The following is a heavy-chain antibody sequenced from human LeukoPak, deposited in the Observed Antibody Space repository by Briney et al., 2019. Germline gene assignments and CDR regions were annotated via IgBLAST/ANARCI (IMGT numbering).Heavy chain of an antibody. J-gene: IGHJ6*02. CDR2: IRYDGSNK. CDR3: ARDLGSELRSHTGGNYYYYGMDV. Sequence: PGGSLRLSCAASGFTFSSYGMHWVRQAPGKGLEWVAFIRYDGSNKYYADSVKGRFTISRDNAKNSLYLQMNSLRAEDTAVYYCARDLGSELRSHTGGNYYYYGMDVWGQGTTVTVSS. CDR1: GFTFSSYG. D-gene: IGHD1-7*01. V-gene: IGHV3-30*02.